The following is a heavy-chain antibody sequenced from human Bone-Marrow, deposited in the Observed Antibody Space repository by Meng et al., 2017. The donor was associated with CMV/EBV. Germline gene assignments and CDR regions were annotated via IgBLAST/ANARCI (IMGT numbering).Heavy chain of an antibody. Sequence: SETLSLTCTVSGGSISSYYWSWIRQPPGKGLEWIGYIYYSGSTNYNPSLKSRVTISVDTSKNQFSLKLSSVTAADTAVYYCARSLGYCSGGSCYGRLPGNYWAQGTLVTVSS. CDR2: IYYSGST. D-gene: IGHD2-15*01. CDR3: ARSLGYCSGGSCYGRLPGNY. CDR1: GGSISSYY. J-gene: IGHJ4*02. V-gene: IGHV4-59*12.